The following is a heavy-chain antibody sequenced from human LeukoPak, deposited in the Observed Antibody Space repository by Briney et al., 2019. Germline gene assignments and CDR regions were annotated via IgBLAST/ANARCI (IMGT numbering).Heavy chain of an antibody. D-gene: IGHD6-13*01. CDR1: GGSISSYY. V-gene: IGHV4-39*01. J-gene: IGHJ4*02. CDR3: ARHDLTYSMDY. Sequence: SETLSLTCTVSGGSISSYYWGWIRQPPGKGLEWIGSIYYSGSTYYNPSLKSRVTISVDTSKNQFSLKLSSVTAADTAVYYCARHDLTYSMDYWGQGTLVTVSS. CDR2: IYYSGST.